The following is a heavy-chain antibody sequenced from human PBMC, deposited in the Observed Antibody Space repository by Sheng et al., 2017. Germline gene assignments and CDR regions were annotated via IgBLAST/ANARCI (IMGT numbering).Heavy chain of an antibody. V-gene: IGHV3-48*03. D-gene: IGHD7-27*01. J-gene: IGHJ5*02. Sequence: EVQLVESGGGLVQSGGSLRLSCAASGFTFSSYEMNWVRQAPGKGLEWISYISTSGNSLYYADSVKGRFTISRDNAKNSLYLQMNSLRAEDTAVYYCARDAGSNWGFNWFDPWGQGTLVTVSS. CDR2: ISTSGNSL. CDR3: ARDAGSNWGFNWFDP. CDR1: GFTFSSYE.